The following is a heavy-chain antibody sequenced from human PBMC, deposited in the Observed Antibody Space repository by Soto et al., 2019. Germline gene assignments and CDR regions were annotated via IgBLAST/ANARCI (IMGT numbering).Heavy chain of an antibody. CDR1: GLRFSGSD. D-gene: IGHD2-15*01. Sequence: GGSLRLSCAASGLRFSGSDMYWVRQASGEGLEWVGRIKTKAESYATALAASVKGRFSISRDDTKNTAYLEMNSLKTEDTAVYYCTRRDCSDGNCYSDFDYWGQGALVTVSS. J-gene: IGHJ4*02. CDR3: TRRDCSDGNCYSDFDY. CDR2: IKTKAESYAT. V-gene: IGHV3-73*01.